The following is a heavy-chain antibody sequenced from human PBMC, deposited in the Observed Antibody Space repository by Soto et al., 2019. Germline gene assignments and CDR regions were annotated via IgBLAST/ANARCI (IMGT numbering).Heavy chain of an antibody. CDR2: TYCRSRWYN. Sequence: SPTLSLPCVISGDSVSGNSDAWNWIGQSPSRGLEWLGRTYCRSRWYNDYAVSVNSRITVTPDTSKNQFSLHLNSVTPEDTAFYECAREFPYYVSSGSYLDYWGQGALVTVSS. CDR1: GDSVSGNSDA. CDR3: AREFPYYVSSGSYLDY. V-gene: IGHV6-1*01. J-gene: IGHJ4*02. D-gene: IGHD3-22*01.